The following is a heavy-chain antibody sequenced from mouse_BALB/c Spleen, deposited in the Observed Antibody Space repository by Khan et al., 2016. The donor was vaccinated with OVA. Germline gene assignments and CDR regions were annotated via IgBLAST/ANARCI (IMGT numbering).Heavy chain of an antibody. CDR2: VSTGGGYT. D-gene: IGHD1-1*01. CDR1: GFTFSTYG. Sequence: EVALVESGGDLVKPGGSLKLSCAASGFTFSTYGMSWVRQTPDKRLEWVATVSTGGGYTYYPDSVKGRFTISRANAKNTLYLQMSGLKSEDTAMFYCTRLAYYYDSEGFAYWGQGTLVTVSA. J-gene: IGHJ3*01. V-gene: IGHV5-6*01. CDR3: TRLAYYYDSEGFAY.